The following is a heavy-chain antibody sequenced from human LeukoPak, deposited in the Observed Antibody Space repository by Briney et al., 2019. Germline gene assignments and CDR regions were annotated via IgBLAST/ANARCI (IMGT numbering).Heavy chain of an antibody. CDR1: GASISSGNSY. V-gene: IGHV4-31*03. CDR3: ARAVGYDILTGYSRGWFFDL. D-gene: IGHD3-9*01. CDR2: IYYTGST. Sequence: SETLSLTCTVSGASISSGNSYWTWIRQHPGKGLEWIGYIYYTGSTYYNPSLKSRLGISVDTSKNQFSLKLTSVTAADTAVYYYARAVGYDILTGYSRGWFFDLWGRGTLVTVSS. J-gene: IGHJ2*01.